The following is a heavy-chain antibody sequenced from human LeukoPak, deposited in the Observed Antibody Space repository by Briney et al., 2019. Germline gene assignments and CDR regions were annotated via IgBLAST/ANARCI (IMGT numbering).Heavy chain of an antibody. J-gene: IGHJ4*02. V-gene: IGHV4-59*01. CDR1: GGSISSYY. D-gene: IGHD3-10*01. Sequence: SETLSLTCTVSGGSISSYYWSWIRQPPGKGLEWIGYIYYSGSTNYNPSLKSRVTISVDTSKNQFSLKLSSVTAADTAVYYCARSSLLWFGESSLFDYWGQGTLVTVSS. CDR2: IYYSGST. CDR3: ARSSLLWFGESSLFDY.